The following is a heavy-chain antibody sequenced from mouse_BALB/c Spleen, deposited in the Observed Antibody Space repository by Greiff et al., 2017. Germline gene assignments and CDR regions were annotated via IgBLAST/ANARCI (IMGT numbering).Heavy chain of an antibody. CDR2: INPGSGGT. Sequence: QVQLQQSGAELVRPGTSVKVSCKASGYAFTNYLIEWVKQRPGQGLEWIGVINPGSGGTNYNEKFKGKATLTADKSSSTAYMQLSSLTSDDSAVYFCARWVYGNYCFDYWGQGTTLTVSS. D-gene: IGHD2-1*01. CDR1: GYAFTNYL. V-gene: IGHV1-54*01. J-gene: IGHJ2*01. CDR3: ARWVYGNYCFDY.